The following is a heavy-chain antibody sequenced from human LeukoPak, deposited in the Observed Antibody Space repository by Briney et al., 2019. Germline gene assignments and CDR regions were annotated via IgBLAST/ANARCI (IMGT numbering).Heavy chain of an antibody. CDR1: GFTFSYAW. D-gene: IGHD4-17*01. J-gene: IGHJ4*02. CDR3: ATPPSTVPRGKFDY. CDR2: INTDGSST. V-gene: IGHV3-74*01. Sequence: PGGSLRLSCAASGFTFSYAWMSWVRQAPGKGLVWVSRINTDGSSTGYADSVKGRFTISRDNAKNSLYLQMNSLRADDTAVYYCATPPSTVPRGKFDYWGQGTLVTVSS.